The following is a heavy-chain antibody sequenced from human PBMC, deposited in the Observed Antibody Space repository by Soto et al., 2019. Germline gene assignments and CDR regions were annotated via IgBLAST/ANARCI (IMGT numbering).Heavy chain of an antibody. CDR2: IRTEGDGGTT. Sequence: HPGGSLRLSCAASGFTFGDYAMSWFRQAPGKGLEWVGFIRTEGDGGTTEYAASVQGRFTISRVDSKSIAYLQMNSLKTEDTAVYYCARSKRSYYYYTDVWGKGTTVTVSS. J-gene: IGHJ6*03. CDR3: ARSKRSYYYYTDV. V-gene: IGHV3-49*03. CDR1: GFTFGDYA.